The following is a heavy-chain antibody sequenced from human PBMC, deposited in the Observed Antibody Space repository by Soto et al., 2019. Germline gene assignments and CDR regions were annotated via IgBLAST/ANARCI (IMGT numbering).Heavy chain of an antibody. CDR3: ARVALTVTKINWYFDL. V-gene: IGHV4-59*01. CDR1: GGSISSYY. D-gene: IGHD4-4*01. CDR2: IYYSGST. J-gene: IGHJ2*01. Sequence: SETLSLTCTVSGGSISSYYWSWIRQPPGKGLEWIGYIYYSGSTNYNPSLKSRVTISVDTSKNQFSLKLSSVTAADTAVYYCARVALTVTKINWYFDLWGRGTLVTVSS.